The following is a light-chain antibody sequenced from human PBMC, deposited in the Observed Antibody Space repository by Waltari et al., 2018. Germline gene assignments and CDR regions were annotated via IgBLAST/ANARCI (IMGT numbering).Light chain of an antibody. V-gene: IGKV1-5*03. Sequence: DIQRTQSHSALTASVGDRVTLTCQASKSISRWLAWYQQKPGKAQKLLIYRASNLESGVPSRFSGSGSGTEFTRTINSLQPDDFASYYCLQYNSYPDLTYGGGTKVDIK. CDR2: RAS. CDR1: KSISRW. CDR3: LQYNSYPDLT. J-gene: IGKJ4*01.